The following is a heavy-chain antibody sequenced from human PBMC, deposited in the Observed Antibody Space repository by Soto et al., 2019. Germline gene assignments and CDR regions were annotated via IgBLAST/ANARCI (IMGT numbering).Heavy chain of an antibody. J-gene: IGHJ6*02. Sequence: QGQLVESGGGVVNPGMSLRLSCAASGFNFSSFGMHWVRQPPGKGLEWVADISYDGKNKFYVDSVKGRFTISRDNSKNTIFLLMHSLRPGDTAVSYCEKDVGSLTTGFAYYGNDVWGQGTTVAVS. CDR2: ISYDGKNK. V-gene: IGHV3-30*18. D-gene: IGHD1-1*01. CDR3: EKDVGSLTTGFAYYGNDV. CDR1: GFNFSSFG.